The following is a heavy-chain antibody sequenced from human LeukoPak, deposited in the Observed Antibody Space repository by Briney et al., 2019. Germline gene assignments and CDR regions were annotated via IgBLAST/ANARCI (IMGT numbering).Heavy chain of an antibody. CDR1: GYTFTSYG. J-gene: IGHJ3*02. V-gene: IGHV1-18*01. Sequence: ASVKVSCKASGYTFTSYGISWVRQAPGQGLEWMGWISAYNGNTNYAQKLQGRVTMTTDTSTSTAFMELRSLRSDDTAVYYCARVGAAAGDDAFDIWGQGTMVTVSS. CDR2: ISAYNGNT. D-gene: IGHD6-13*01. CDR3: ARVGAAAGDDAFDI.